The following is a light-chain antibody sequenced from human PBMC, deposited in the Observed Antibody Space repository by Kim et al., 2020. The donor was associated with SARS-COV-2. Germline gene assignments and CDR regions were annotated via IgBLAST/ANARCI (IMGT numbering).Light chain of an antibody. CDR2: EKN. CDR3: NSRESGVNHVV. V-gene: IGLV3-19*01. CDR1: SLRSYY. J-gene: IGLJ3*02. Sequence: SSELTQDPAVSVALGQTVRITCQGDSLRSYYASWYQQKPGQAPVLVIYEKNNRPSGIPDRFSGSRSGNTASLTITGAQAEDEADYYCNSRESGVNHVVFGGRTQLTGL.